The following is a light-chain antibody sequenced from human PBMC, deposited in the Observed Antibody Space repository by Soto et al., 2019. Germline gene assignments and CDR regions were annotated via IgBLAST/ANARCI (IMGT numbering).Light chain of an antibody. J-gene: IGLJ1*01. CDR3: QSYDSSLSAYV. CDR1: GSNIGAGYD. Sequence: QSVLTQPPSVSGAPGQRVTISCTGSGSNIGAGYDVHWYQHLPGTAPKFLIYANSNRPSGVPDRFSGSKSGTSASLAITGLQAEDEADYYCQSYDSSLSAYVFGSGTKVTVL. V-gene: IGLV1-40*01. CDR2: ANS.